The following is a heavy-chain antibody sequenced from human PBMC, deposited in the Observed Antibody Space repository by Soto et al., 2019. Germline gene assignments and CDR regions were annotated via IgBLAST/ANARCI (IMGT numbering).Heavy chain of an antibody. CDR1: GYTFTSYG. V-gene: IGHV1-18*01. CDR2: ISAYNGNT. J-gene: IGHJ3*02. Sequence: ASVKVSCKASGYTFTSYGISWVRQAPGQGLEWMGWISAYNGNTNYAQKLQGRVTMTTDTSTSTAYMELRSLRSDDTAVYYCARDFRGYSGYDAFDIWGQGTMVTVSS. D-gene: IGHD5-12*01. CDR3: ARDFRGYSGYDAFDI.